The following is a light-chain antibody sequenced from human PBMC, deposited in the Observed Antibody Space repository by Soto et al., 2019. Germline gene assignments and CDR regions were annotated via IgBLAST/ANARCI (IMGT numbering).Light chain of an antibody. V-gene: IGKV1-12*01. CDR1: QDIGDW. Sequence: DIQMTQSPSSVSASVGDRVSITCRASQDIGDWLAWHQQKPGKAPKLLVYAASRLQSGVPSRFRGSGSGQDLTRTTSSLQPEDFGTYYCQQGYSFHVTVGGGTKVDI. CDR3: QQGYSFHVT. J-gene: IGKJ4*01. CDR2: AAS.